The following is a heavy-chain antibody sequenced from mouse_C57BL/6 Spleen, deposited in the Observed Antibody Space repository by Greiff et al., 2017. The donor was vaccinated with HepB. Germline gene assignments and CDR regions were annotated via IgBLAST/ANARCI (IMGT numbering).Heavy chain of an antibody. CDR3: ARGYYSNFLDY. D-gene: IGHD2-5*01. Sequence: EVKLMESGPGLVKPSQSLSLTCSVTGYSITSGYYWNWIRQFPGNKLEWMGYISYDGSNNYNPSLKNRFSITRDTSKNQFFLKLNSVTTEDTATYYCARGYYSNFLDYWGQGTTLTVSS. CDR1: GYSITSGYY. J-gene: IGHJ2*01. CDR2: ISYDGSN. V-gene: IGHV3-6*01.